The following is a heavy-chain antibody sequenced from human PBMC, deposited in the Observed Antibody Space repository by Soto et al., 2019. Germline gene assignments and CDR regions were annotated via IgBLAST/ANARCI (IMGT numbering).Heavy chain of an antibody. CDR2: IYWNDDK. CDR3: ARLSSARRDGYNPVFDY. Sequence: SGPTLVNPTQTLTLTCTFSGFSLSTSGVGVGWIRQPPGKALEWLALIYWNDDKRYSPSLKSRLTITKDTSKNQVVLTMTNMEHVDTATYHCARLSSARRDGYNPVFDYWGQGTLVTVSS. CDR1: GFSLSTSGVG. V-gene: IGHV2-5*01. J-gene: IGHJ4*02. D-gene: IGHD5-12*01.